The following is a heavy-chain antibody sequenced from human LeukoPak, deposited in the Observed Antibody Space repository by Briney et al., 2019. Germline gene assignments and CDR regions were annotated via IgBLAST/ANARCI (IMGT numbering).Heavy chain of an antibody. CDR2: ISAYNGNT. CDR1: GYTFTSYG. CDR3: ARADYDILTGALTNDAVDI. Sequence: ASVKVSCKASGYTFTSYGISWVRQAPGQGLEWMGWISAYNGNTNYAQKLQGRVTMTTDTSTSTAYMELRSLRSDDTAVYYCARADYDILTGALTNDAVDIWGQGTMGTVSS. D-gene: IGHD3-9*01. V-gene: IGHV1-18*01. J-gene: IGHJ3*02.